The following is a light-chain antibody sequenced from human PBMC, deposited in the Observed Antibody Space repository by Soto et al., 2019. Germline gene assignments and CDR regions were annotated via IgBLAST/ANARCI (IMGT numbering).Light chain of an antibody. CDR3: QQYNSFPT. CDR2: KAS. J-gene: IGKJ1*01. CDR1: QSISNW. Sequence: DIQMTQSPSTLSASVGDRVTITCRASQSISNWLAWYQQKPGKAPKLLIYKASSLESGVPSRFGGSGSGTEFTLTISSLQPDDFATYYCQQYNSFPTFGQGTKVEIK. V-gene: IGKV1-5*03.